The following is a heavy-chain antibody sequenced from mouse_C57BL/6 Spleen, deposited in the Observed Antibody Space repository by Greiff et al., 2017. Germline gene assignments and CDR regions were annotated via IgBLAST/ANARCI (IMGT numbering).Heavy chain of an antibody. V-gene: IGHV5-17*01. CDR3: ASTDGYSFAY. CDR1: GFTFSDYG. J-gene: IGHJ3*01. CDR2: ISSGSSTI. Sequence: EVMLVESGGGLVKPGGSLKLSCAASGFTFSDYGMHWVRQAPEKGLEWVAYISSGSSTIYYADTVKGRFTISRDNAKNTLFLQMTSLRSEYTAMYYCASTDGYSFAYWGQGTLVTVSA. D-gene: IGHD2-3*01.